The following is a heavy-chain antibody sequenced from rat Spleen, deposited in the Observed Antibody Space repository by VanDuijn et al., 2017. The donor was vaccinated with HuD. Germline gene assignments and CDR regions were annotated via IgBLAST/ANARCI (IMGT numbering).Heavy chain of an antibody. V-gene: IGHV5-27*01. D-gene: IGHD5-1*01. J-gene: IGHJ2*01. CDR1: GFTFSNYY. CDR3: TREGLGAGGYFDY. CDR2: ISPSGGST. Sequence: EVQLAESGGGLVQPGRSLKLSCAASGFTFSNYYMAWVRQAPTKGLEWVASISPSGGSTYYPDSVKGRFTVSGDNAKSTLYLQMNNLRSEDTATYYCTREGLGAGGYFDYWGQGVMVTVSS.